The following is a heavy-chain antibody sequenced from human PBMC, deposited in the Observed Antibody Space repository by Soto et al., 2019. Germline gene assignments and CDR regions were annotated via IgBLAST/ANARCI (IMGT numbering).Heavy chain of an antibody. V-gene: IGHV3-11*04. CDR2: ISSSGSTI. J-gene: IGHJ5*02. CDR1: GFTFSDYY. CDR3: TRDASRDSSARGWFDP. D-gene: IGHD6-13*01. Sequence: GGSLRLSCAASGFTFSDYYMSWIRQAPGKGLEWVSYISSSGSTIYYADSVKGRFTISRDNAKNSLHLQMNSLRAEDTAVYYCTRDASRDSSARGWFDPWGPGTLVTVSS.